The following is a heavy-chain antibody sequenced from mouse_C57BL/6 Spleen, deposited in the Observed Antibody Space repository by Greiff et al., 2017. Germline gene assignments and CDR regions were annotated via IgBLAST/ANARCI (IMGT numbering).Heavy chain of an antibody. V-gene: IGHV1-50*01. D-gene: IGHD3-2*02. CDR2: IDPSDSYT. CDR3: ARGASSGTSFDY. J-gene: IGHJ2*01. Sequence: QVQLKQPGAELVKPGASVKLSCKASGYTFTSYWMQWVKQRPGQGLEWIGEIDPSDSYTNYNQKFKGKATLTVDTSSSTAYMQLSSLTSEDSAVYYCARGASSGTSFDYWGQGTTRTVSS. CDR1: GYTFTSYW.